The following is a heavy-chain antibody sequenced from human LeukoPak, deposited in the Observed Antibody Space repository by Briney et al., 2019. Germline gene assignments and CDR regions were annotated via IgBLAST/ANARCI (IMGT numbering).Heavy chain of an antibody. J-gene: IGHJ3*01. CDR2: IQYTGRT. Sequence: NPSETLSLTCTVSGDSFTSSYYWWDWVRLPPGKGLEWIGAIQYTGRTFSNPSLKSRVTISVDPSKKQFSLDLRSATAADTAVYYCARRRHNYDSYAVWGQGTRVTVSS. CDR1: GDSFTSSYYW. V-gene: IGHV4-39*01. D-gene: IGHD1-20*01. CDR3: ARRRHNYDSYAV.